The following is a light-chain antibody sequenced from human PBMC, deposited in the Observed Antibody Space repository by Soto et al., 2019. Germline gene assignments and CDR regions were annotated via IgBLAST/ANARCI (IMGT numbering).Light chain of an antibody. J-gene: IGLJ2*01. CDR1: SSDVGSYNL. CDR2: EVS. V-gene: IGLV2-23*02. Sequence: QSALTQPASVSGSPGQSITISYIGTSSDVGSYNLVSWYQQHPGKAPKVLIYEVSERPSGVSNRFSGSKSGNTASLTISGLQAEDEAEYYCCSYAGSRTHVLFGGGTKLTVL. CDR3: CSYAGSRTHVL.